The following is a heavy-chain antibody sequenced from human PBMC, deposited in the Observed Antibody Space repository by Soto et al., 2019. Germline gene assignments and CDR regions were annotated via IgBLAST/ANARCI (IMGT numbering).Heavy chain of an antibody. Sequence: QDQLVQSGAEVKKPGSSVKVTCKASGGTFSSHTFSWVRRAPGQGLEWMGRIIRALGTATYAQKFQGRVTITADESATTVYMELNSLRSEDTAVYYCARPDFGDYWYFDLWGRGTLVTVSS. CDR3: ARPDFGDYWYFDL. V-gene: IGHV1-69*08. D-gene: IGHD4-17*01. J-gene: IGHJ2*01. CDR1: GGTFSSHT. CDR2: IIRALGTA.